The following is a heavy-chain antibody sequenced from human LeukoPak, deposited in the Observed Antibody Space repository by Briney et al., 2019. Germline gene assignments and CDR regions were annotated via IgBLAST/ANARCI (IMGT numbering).Heavy chain of an antibody. V-gene: IGHV3-23*01. D-gene: IGHD2-8*02. CDR2: ISGSGGST. Sequence: GGSLRLSCAASGFTFSSYGMSWVRQAPGKGLEWVSAISGSGGSTYYADSVKGRFTISRDNSKNTLYLQMNSLRAEDTAVYYCAKDGDPGGEMTTSRSFDYWGQGTLVTVSS. J-gene: IGHJ4*02. CDR1: GFTFSSYG. CDR3: AKDGDPGGEMTTSRSFDY.